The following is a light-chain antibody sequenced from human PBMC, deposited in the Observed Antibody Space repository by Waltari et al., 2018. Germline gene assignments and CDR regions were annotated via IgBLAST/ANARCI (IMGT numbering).Light chain of an antibody. CDR2: DVF. CDR3: CSYAGPA. V-gene: IGLV2-11*01. J-gene: IGLJ2*01. CDR1: GNDVGSYDY. Sequence: QSALTQPRSVSGSPGQSVTISCTGTGNDVGSYDYVSWYQQQSGRAPKLIIYDVFNRPSGVPDRFSGSRSGGTAYLTISGLQAEDEADYYCCSYAGPAFGEGTKLTV.